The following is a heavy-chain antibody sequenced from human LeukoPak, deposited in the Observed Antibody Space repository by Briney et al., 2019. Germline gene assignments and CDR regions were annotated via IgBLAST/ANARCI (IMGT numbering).Heavy chain of an antibody. CDR2: MSKDGATI. J-gene: IGHJ3*02. D-gene: IGHD4-23*01. Sequence: GGSLRLSCAASGFTFSRHGMHWARHAPGKGLKWVAGMSKDGATIRYEGSVEGRFTISRDNSKNTVYLQMNSLRADDTAVYYCARDQGVGWELTGAFDIWGQGTMVTVSS. CDR1: GFTFSRHG. CDR3: ARDQGVGWELTGAFDI. V-gene: IGHV3-30*03.